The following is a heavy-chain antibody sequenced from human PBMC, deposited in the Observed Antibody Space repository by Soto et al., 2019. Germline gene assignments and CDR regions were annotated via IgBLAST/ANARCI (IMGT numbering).Heavy chain of an antibody. CDR2: IWYDGSNK. Sequence: PGGSLRLSCAASGFTFSSYGMHWVRQAPGKGLEWVAVIWYDGSNKYYADSVKGRFTISRDNSKNTLYLQMNSLRAEDTAVYYCARDGSIAAAGYNWFDHWGQGTLVTVSS. D-gene: IGHD6-13*01. J-gene: IGHJ5*02. CDR3: ARDGSIAAAGYNWFDH. CDR1: GFTFSSYG. V-gene: IGHV3-33*01.